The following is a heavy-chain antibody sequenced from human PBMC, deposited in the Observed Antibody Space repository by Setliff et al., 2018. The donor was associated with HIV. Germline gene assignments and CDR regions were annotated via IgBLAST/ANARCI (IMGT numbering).Heavy chain of an antibody. V-gene: IGHV4-38-2*01. J-gene: IGHJ4*02. CDR1: GYSISRGYY. Sequence: PSETLSLTCAVSGYSISRGYYWAWIRQPPGKGLEWIGSIYHDGITYYSPSLMSRVTTSVDTSKNQFSLRLSSLTAADTAVYYCARLRGASGYYVFDYWGQGTLVTVSS. D-gene: IGHD1-26*01. CDR3: ARLRGASGYYVFDY. CDR2: IYHDGIT.